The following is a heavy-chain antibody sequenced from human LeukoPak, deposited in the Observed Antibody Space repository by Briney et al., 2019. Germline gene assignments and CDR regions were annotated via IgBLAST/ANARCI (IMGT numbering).Heavy chain of an antibody. V-gene: IGHV4-38-2*02. CDR1: GNSISSGYY. CDR3: ARGYSYGYKGLSYYFDY. CDR2: IYHSGST. J-gene: IGHJ4*02. Sequence: SETLSLTCTVSGNSISSGYYWGWIRQPPGKGLEWIGSIYHSGSTYYNPSLKSRVTISVDTSKNQFSLKLSSVTAADTAVYYCARGYSYGYKGLSYYFDYWGQGTLVTVSS. D-gene: IGHD5-18*01.